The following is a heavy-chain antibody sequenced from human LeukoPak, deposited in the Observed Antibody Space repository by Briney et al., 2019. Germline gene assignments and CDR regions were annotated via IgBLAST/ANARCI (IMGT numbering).Heavy chain of an antibody. CDR1: GFIFSDHY. CDR3: ARMYSSSWDSTYFDY. D-gene: IGHD6-13*01. Sequence: GGSLRLSCAASGFIFSDHYMDWVRQAPGKGLEWVGRIRNKANGYTTEYAASVKGRFTISRDDSTNSLYLQMNSLKTEDTAVYFCARMYSSSWDSTYFDYWGQGTLVTVSS. CDR2: IRNKANGYTT. V-gene: IGHV3-72*01. J-gene: IGHJ4*02.